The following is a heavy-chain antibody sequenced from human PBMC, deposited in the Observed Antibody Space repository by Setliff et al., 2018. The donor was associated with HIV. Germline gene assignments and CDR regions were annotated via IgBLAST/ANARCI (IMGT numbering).Heavy chain of an antibody. Sequence: SETLSLTCDVSGDSIRGGDFWGWIRQPPGKGLEWIGHIHHSGTIYLNPSLKSRVAMLMDTSKNQLSLRLSSISAADTAVYYCARGLSSGWYGYWYFDLWGRGTLVTVSS. CDR3: ARGLSSGWYGYWYFDL. V-gene: IGHV4-38-2*01. CDR1: GDSIRGGDF. D-gene: IGHD6-19*01. J-gene: IGHJ2*01. CDR2: IHHSGTI.